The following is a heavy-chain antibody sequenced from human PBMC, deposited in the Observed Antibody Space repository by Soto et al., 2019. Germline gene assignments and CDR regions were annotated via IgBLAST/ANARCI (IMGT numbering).Heavy chain of an antibody. Sequence: ASVKVSCKASGYPFTGYYMHWLRHAPGQGLEWMGWINPNSGGTNYAQKFQGRVTMTRDTSISTAYMELSRLRADHTAVYYCERDLYEYYYGSYDPWGQGTLVTVSS. D-gene: IGHD3-10*01. CDR2: INPNSGGT. J-gene: IGHJ5*02. V-gene: IGHV1-2*02. CDR1: GYPFTGYY. CDR3: ERDLYEYYYGSYDP.